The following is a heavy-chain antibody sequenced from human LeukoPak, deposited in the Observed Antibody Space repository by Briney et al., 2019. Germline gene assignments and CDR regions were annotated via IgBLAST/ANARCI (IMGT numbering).Heavy chain of an antibody. CDR3: ARSRYSYGHIDY. Sequence: SETLSLTCTVSGGSTSNYYWNWLRQPPGKGLEWIGYIYYSGSTNYNPSLQSRVTISVDTSKNQFSLKPSSVTAADTAVYYCARSRYSYGHIDYWGQGTLVTVSS. CDR1: GGSTSNYY. V-gene: IGHV4-59*01. J-gene: IGHJ4*02. CDR2: IYYSGST. D-gene: IGHD5-18*01.